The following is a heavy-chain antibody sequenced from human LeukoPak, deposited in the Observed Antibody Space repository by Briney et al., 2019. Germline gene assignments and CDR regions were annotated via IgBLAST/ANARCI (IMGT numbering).Heavy chain of an antibody. CDR3: AGGGAKTPFDY. CDR1: GFTVSSNY. D-gene: IGHD3-16*01. V-gene: IGHV3-53*01. J-gene: IGHJ4*02. Sequence: SGGSLRLSCAASGFTVSSNYMSRVRQAPGKGLEWVSVIYSGGSTYYADSVKGRFTISKDNSKNTLYLQMNSLRAEDTAVYYCAGGGAKTPFDYWGQGTLVTVSS. CDR2: IYSGGST.